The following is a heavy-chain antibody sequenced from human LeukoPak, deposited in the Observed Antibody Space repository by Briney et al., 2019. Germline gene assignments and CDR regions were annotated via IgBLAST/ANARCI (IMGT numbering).Heavy chain of an antibody. Sequence: SETLSLTCAVYGGSFRGYYWSWIRQPPGKRLEWIGEINHSGSTNYNPSLKSRVTISVDTSKNQFSLKLSSVTAADTAVYYCAAGTYESSVWGQGTLVTVSS. CDR1: GGSFRGYY. D-gene: IGHD6-13*01. CDR2: INHSGST. J-gene: IGHJ4*02. CDR3: AAGTYESSV. V-gene: IGHV4-34*01.